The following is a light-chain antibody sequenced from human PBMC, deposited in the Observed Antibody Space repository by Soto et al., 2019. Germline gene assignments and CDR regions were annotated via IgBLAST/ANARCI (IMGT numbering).Light chain of an antibody. V-gene: IGKV1-5*03. CDR3: QQYHIYSGT. Sequence: IQMTQSPSTLSASVGDRVPLTCRASQTIDSWLAWYQQRPGKPPNLLIYKASTLASGVPSRFSGSGSGTEFTLTINSLQPDDFATYYCQQYHIYSGTFGQGTKVDIK. CDR2: KAS. J-gene: IGKJ1*01. CDR1: QTIDSW.